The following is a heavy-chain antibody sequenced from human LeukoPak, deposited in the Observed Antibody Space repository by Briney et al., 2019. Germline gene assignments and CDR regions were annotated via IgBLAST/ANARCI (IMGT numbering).Heavy chain of an antibody. CDR2: ISSSSYI. CDR3: ARDREVGLFDY. CDR1: GFTFSSYS. Sequence: KSGGSLRLSCAASGFTFSSYSMNWVRQAPGKGLEWVSSISSSSYIYYADSVKGRFTISRDNAKNSLYLQMNSLRAEDTAVYYCARDREVGLFDYWGQGTLVTVSS. V-gene: IGHV3-21*01. D-gene: IGHD1-26*01. J-gene: IGHJ4*02.